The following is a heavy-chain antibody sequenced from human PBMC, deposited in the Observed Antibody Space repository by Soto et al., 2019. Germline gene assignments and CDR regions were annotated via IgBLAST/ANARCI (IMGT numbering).Heavy chain of an antibody. Sequence: SETLSLTCTVSAGSINAYYWSWSRQPPGKGLEWIGYIYYSGSTNYNPSLKSRVTISVDTSKNQFSLKLSSVTAADTAVYYCARVDWGSFDYWGQGTLVTVSS. CDR1: AGSINAYY. CDR3: ARVDWGSFDY. D-gene: IGHD7-27*01. CDR2: IYYSGST. V-gene: IGHV4-59*01. J-gene: IGHJ4*02.